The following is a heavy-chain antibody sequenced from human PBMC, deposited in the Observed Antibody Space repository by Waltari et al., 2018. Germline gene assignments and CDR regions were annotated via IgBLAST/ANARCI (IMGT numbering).Heavy chain of an antibody. CDR1: GGSIDSSSYY. CDR2: IYHTGTN. J-gene: IGHJ6*02. Sequence: QLQLQESGPGLVKPSETLSLTCTVSGGSIDSSSYYWGWIRQSPGKGLEWIGTIYHTGTNYDKPSLKSRVTLSIDTSKNQFSLKLSSVIATDTAVYYCARLSSTSTGNYYYGLDVWGQGTTVTVSS. D-gene: IGHD3-10*01. CDR3: ARLSSTSTGNYYYGLDV. V-gene: IGHV4-39*01.